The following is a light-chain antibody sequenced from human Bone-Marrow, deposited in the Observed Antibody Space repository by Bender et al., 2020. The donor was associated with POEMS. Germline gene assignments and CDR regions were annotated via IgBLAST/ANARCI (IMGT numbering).Light chain of an antibody. V-gene: IGLV2-14*02. CDR3: AAWDAGLSGGV. CDR2: EVT. Sequence: QSALTQPASVSGSPGQTITISCTGTRRDIGAYKLVSWYQQHPGKTPKLMIHEVTQRPSGVPDRFYAFKSGTSASLGISGRQSEDEADYYCAAWDAGLSGGVFGGETKLTVL. J-gene: IGLJ3*02. CDR1: RRDIGAYKL.